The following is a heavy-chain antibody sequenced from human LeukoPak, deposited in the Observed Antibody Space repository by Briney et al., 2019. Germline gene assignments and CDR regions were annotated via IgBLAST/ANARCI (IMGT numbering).Heavy chain of an antibody. CDR1: GASISSYY. J-gene: IGHJ1*01. D-gene: IGHD3-22*01. Sequence: PSETLSLTCTVAGASISSYYWSWIRQPAGKGLEWIGRIYTSGSTNYNPSLKSRVTMSVDTSKNQFSLKLSSVTAADTAVYYCARSVGGYYFDSSGLGYFQHWGQGTLVTVSS. V-gene: IGHV4-4*07. CDR2: IYTSGST. CDR3: ARSVGGYYFDSSGLGYFQH.